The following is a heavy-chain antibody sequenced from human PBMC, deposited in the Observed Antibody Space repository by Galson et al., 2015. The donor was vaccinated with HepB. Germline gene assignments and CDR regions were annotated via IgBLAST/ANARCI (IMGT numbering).Heavy chain of an antibody. CDR3: AHSYMVRGVMVTDY. J-gene: IGHJ4*02. CDR2: IYWDDDK. V-gene: IGHV2-5*02. Sequence: PALVKPPQTLTLTCTFSGFSLSTSGVGVGWIRQPPGKALEWLALIYWDDDKRYSPSLKSRLTITKDTSKNQVVLTMTNMDPVDTATYYCAHSYMVRGVMVTDYWGQGTLVTVSS. CDR1: GFSLSTSGVG. D-gene: IGHD3-10*01.